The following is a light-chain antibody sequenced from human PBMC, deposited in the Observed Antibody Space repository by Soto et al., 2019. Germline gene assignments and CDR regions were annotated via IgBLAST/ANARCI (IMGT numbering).Light chain of an antibody. Sequence: QSVLTQPPSASGSPGQSVTISCTGTSSDVVAYNYVSWYQQHPGKVPKLMMYEVSKRPSGVPDRFSGSKSGNTASLTVSGLQADDEADYYCSSYGGSNNFGVFGTGTKLTVL. V-gene: IGLV2-8*01. CDR2: EVS. CDR1: SSDVVAYNY. CDR3: SSYGGSNNFGV. J-gene: IGLJ1*01.